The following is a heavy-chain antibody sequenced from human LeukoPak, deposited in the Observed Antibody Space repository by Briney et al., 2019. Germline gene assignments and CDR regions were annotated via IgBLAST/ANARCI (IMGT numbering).Heavy chain of an antibody. CDR3: AREIPGGRLDY. J-gene: IGHJ4*02. CDR1: GGSISSYH. Sequence: SETLSLTCTVSGGSISSYHWSWIRQPPGKGLEWIGYIYYSGSTNYNPSLKSRVTISVDTSKNQFSLNLSTVTAADTAVYYCAREIPGGRLDYWGQGTLVTVSS. D-gene: IGHD1-14*01. V-gene: IGHV4-59*01. CDR2: IYYSGST.